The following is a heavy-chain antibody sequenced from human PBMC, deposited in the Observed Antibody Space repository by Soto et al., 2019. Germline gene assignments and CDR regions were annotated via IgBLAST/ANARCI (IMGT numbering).Heavy chain of an antibody. CDR2: ISPKSGGT. V-gene: IGHV1-2*02. CDR1: GYTFTGYY. J-gene: IGHJ4*02. D-gene: IGHD3-9*01. Sequence: ASIKVSCTSSGYTFTGYYMHWVRQAPGQGFEWMGRISPKSGGTNYAQKFEGSVTMTWDTSLKTAYMELSSLISEDTAVYYCARPPGYISDWYYFDLWGQGTLVTVSS. CDR3: ARPPGYISDWYYFDL.